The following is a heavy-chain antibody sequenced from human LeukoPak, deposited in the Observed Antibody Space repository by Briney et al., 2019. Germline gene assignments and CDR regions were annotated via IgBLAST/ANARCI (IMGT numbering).Heavy chain of an antibody. D-gene: IGHD2-2*01. CDR2: INPNSGGT. CDR1: GYTFTSYY. V-gene: IGHV1-2*04. J-gene: IGHJ6*02. Sequence: ASVKVSCKASGYTFTSYYMHWVRQAPGQGLEWMGWINPNSGGTNYAQKFQGWVTMTRDTSISTAYLELSRLRSDDTAVYYCARGDVVVPAAYYYYYYGMDVWGQGTTVTVSS. CDR3: ARGDVVVPAAYYYYYYGMDV.